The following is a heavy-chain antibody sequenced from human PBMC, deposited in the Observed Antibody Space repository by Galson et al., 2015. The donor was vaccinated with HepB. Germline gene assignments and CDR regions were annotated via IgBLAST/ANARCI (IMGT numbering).Heavy chain of an antibody. J-gene: IGHJ4*02. CDR3: AKDFARGRDFDWYDPVAY. D-gene: IGHD3-9*01. CDR2: ISAPGGST. CDR1: GFTFSSYA. V-gene: IGHV3-23*01. Sequence: SLRLSCAASGFTFSSYAMSWVRQAPGKGLEWVSTISAPGGSTYYADSVKGRFTMSGDNVKNILYLQMNSLRADDTAVYYCAKDFARGRDFDWYDPVAYWGQGTLVTVSS.